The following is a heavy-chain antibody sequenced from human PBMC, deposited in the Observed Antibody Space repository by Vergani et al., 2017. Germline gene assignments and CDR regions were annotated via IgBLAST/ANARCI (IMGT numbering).Heavy chain of an antibody. CDR2: IFYSGST. CDR3: ARFKWHDIDY. D-gene: IGHD1-20*01. J-gene: IGHJ4*02. V-gene: IGHV4-30-4*01. Sequence: QLQESGPGLVKPSATLSLTCTVSGDSMNSDDFYWSWIRQPPGKGLEWIGNIFYSGSTYYNPSLKSRLTLSVALSKNLFSLKLNSVTAADSAVYYCARFKWHDIDYWGQGTLVTVSS. CDR1: GDSMNSDDFY.